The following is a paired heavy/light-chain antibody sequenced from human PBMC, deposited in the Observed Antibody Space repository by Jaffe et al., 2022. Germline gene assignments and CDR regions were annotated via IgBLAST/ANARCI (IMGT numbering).Heavy chain of an antibody. D-gene: IGHD3-10*01. V-gene: IGHV4-59*01. J-gene: IGHJ3*02. CDR1: GGSINPYY. Sequence: QVQLQESGPGLVKPSETLSLTCSVSGGSINPYYWTWIRQPPGKGLEWIGYIYYTGTTNYNPSLKSRVTISVDTSKNQFSLKLSSVTAADTAVYYCARDSGRDSGSYAFDIWGQGTMVTVSS. CDR2: IYYTGTT. CDR3: ARDSGRDSGSYAFDI.
Light chain of an antibody. CDR1: SSNIGNKY. V-gene: IGLV1-51*02. CDR3: GTWDGSLSAVV. CDR2: ENS. Sequence: QSVLTQPPSLSAAPGQRVTISCSGSSSNIGNKYVSWYQQLPGTAPKLLIYENSKRPSGIPDRFSGSKSGTSATLGITGLQTGDEAGYYCGTWDGSLSAVVFGGGTKLTVL. J-gene: IGLJ2*01.